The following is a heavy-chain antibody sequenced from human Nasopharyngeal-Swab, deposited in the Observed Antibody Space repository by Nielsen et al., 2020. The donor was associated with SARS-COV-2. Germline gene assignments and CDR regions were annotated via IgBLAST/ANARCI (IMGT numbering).Heavy chain of an antibody. J-gene: IGHJ4*02. CDR2: ISYDGSKK. Sequence: GESLKISCAASGFTFSSYGMHWVRQAPGKGLEWVAVISYDGSKKYYADSVKGRFTISRDNSKNTLYLQMNSLRAEDTAVYYCARVGGAIDYWGQGTLVTVSS. CDR1: GFTFSSYG. V-gene: IGHV3-30*03. CDR3: ARVGGAIDY. D-gene: IGHD4/OR15-4a*01.